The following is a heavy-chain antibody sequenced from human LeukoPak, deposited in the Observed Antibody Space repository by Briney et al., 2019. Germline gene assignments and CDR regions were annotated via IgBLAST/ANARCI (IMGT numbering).Heavy chain of an antibody. CDR2: IYYSGST. CDR3: ASGYGDYQGAFEI. Sequence: PSQTLSLTCTVSGCSISSGGYYWIWIRQHPGKGLVWIGYIYYSGSTYYNPSRKSRVTISADTSKNQFSLRLSTVTAADTSVYYCASGYGDYQGAFEIWGQGTMVTVSS. CDR1: GCSISSGGYY. V-gene: IGHV4-31*03. J-gene: IGHJ3*02. D-gene: IGHD4-17*01.